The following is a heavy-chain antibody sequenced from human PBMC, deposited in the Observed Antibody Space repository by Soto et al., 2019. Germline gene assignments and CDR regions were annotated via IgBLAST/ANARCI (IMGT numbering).Heavy chain of an antibody. J-gene: IGHJ4*02. CDR3: ARVAGFGELLYTYYFDY. V-gene: IGHV4-39*07. Sequence: SETLSLTCTVSGGPISSSNYYGGWIRQPPGKGLEWIGSVYYSGSTYYNPSLKSRVTISVDTSKNQFSLKLSSVTAADTAVYYCARVAGFGELLYTYYFDYWGQGTLVTVSS. D-gene: IGHD3-10*01. CDR1: GGPISSSNYY. CDR2: VYYSGST.